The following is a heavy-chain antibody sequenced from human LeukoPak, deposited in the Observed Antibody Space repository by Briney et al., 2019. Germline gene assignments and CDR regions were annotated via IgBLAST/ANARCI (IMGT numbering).Heavy chain of an antibody. Sequence: PGGSLRLSCTASGFTFGDYAMSWVRQAPGKGLEWVANIKQDGSEKYYVDSVKGRFTISRDNAKNSLCLQMNSLRAEDTAVYYCARGLRYFDWLLDYWGQGTLVTVSS. V-gene: IGHV3-7*01. CDR1: GFTFGDYA. CDR2: IKQDGSEK. J-gene: IGHJ4*02. D-gene: IGHD3-9*01. CDR3: ARGLRYFDWLLDY.